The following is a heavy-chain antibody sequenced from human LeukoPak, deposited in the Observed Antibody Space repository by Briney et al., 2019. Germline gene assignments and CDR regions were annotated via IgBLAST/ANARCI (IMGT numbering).Heavy chain of an antibody. V-gene: IGHV1-3*01. CDR3: ARGRGLIGTSRFDP. CDR1: GYTFSNSG. D-gene: IGHD3-10*01. J-gene: IGHJ5*02. CDR2: INAGNGNT. Sequence: ASVKVSCKTSGYTFSNSGLHWVRQAPGQSLEWMGWINAGNGNTKYSQKFQDRLTITRDTSASTVYMELNSVKSDDTVMYYCARGRGLIGTSRFDPWGQGTLVIVSS.